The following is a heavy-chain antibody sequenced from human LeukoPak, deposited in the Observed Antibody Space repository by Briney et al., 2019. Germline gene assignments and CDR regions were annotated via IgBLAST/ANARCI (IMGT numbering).Heavy chain of an antibody. V-gene: IGHV3-23*01. CDR2: ISGSGGST. CDR3: AKLPTYYDFWSGYYYFEY. Sequence: GGSLRLSCGASGFTFSIYGMGWVRQAPGKGLEWASAISGSGGSTYYADSVKGRFTISRDNSKNTLYLQMNSLRAEDTAVYYCAKLPTYYDFWSGYYYFEYWGQGTLVTVSS. J-gene: IGHJ4*02. CDR1: GFTFSIYG. D-gene: IGHD3-3*01.